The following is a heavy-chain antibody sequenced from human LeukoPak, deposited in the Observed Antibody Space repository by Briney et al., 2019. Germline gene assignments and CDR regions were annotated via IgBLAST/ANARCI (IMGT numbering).Heavy chain of an antibody. CDR2: ISYDGSNK. CDR3: ARETNYYMDV. Sequence: GSLRLSCAASGFTFSSYAMHWVRQAPGKGLEWVAVISYDGSNKYYADSVKGRFTISRDNSKNTLYLQMNSLRAEDTAVYYCARETNYYMDVWGKGTTVTVSS. V-gene: IGHV3-30*04. J-gene: IGHJ6*03. CDR1: GFTFSSYA.